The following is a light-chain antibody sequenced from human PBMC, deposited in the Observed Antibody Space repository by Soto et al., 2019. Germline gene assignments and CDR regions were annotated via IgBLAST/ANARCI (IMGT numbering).Light chain of an antibody. J-gene: IGKJ5*01. CDR3: QQSFRSPIT. CDR1: QSIAIS. Sequence: IQRTQSPSSLSASVGDTVTMTCRASQSIAISLNWYQQKPGKAPKLLIYVAFTLESGVPSRFSGSGSGTEFTLTIRSLQPEDFATYYCQQSFRSPITFGQGTRLEIK. V-gene: IGKV1-39*01. CDR2: VAF.